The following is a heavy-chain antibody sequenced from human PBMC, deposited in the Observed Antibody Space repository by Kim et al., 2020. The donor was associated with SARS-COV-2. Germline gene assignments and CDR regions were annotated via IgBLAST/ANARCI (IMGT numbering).Heavy chain of an antibody. V-gene: IGHV3-48*02. CDR2: ISSSSSTI. CDR3: ARDPVHYYDSSGYKGSDY. Sequence: GGSLRLSCAASGFTFSSYSMNWVRQAPGKGLEWVSYISSSSSTIYYADSVKGRFTISRDNAKNSLYLQMNSLRDEDTAVYYCARDPVHYYDSSGYKGSDYWGQGTLVTVSS. D-gene: IGHD3-22*01. CDR1: GFTFSSYS. J-gene: IGHJ4*02.